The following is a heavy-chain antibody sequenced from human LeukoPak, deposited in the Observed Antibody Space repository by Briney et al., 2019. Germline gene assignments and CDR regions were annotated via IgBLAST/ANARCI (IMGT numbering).Heavy chain of an antibody. D-gene: IGHD1-26*01. J-gene: IGHJ4*02. CDR1: GFTFSDHY. Sequence: PGGSLRLSCAASGFTFSDHYMDWVRQAPGKGLEWVGRIRNKANSYTTVYAASVKGRFTISRDDSKNSLYLQMNSLKCEDTAVYYCAREWDSGSYYLGYFDYWGQGTLVTASS. V-gene: IGHV3-72*01. CDR2: IRNKANSYTT. CDR3: AREWDSGSYYLGYFDY.